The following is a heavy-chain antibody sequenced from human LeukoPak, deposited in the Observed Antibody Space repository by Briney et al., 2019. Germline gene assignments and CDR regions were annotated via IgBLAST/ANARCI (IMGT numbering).Heavy chain of an antibody. CDR1: GGSISSNTDY. J-gene: IGHJ4*02. CDR3: ARTWTTVTYYFDY. Sequence: SETLSLTCTVSGGSISSNTDYWGWIRQPPGKGLEWIGGIHFSGRTYYNPSLKSRVTISVDTSKNLFSLNLSSVTAADTAVYYCARTWTTVTYYFDYWGQGTLVTVSS. CDR2: IHFSGRT. V-gene: IGHV4-39*01. D-gene: IGHD4-17*01.